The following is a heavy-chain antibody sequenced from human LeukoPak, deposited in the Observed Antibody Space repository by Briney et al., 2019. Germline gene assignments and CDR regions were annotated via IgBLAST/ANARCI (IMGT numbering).Heavy chain of an antibody. D-gene: IGHD3-22*01. CDR3: AKQIHSSGYFLFDY. V-gene: IGHV3-23*01. Sequence: GTLRLSCAASGFTFSSYGMSWVRRAPGKGLEWVSAISGSGGSTYYADSVKGRFTISRDNSKSTLYLQMNSLRAEDTAVYYCAKQIHSSGYFLFDYWGQGTLVTVSS. CDR2: ISGSGGST. J-gene: IGHJ4*02. CDR1: GFTFSSYG.